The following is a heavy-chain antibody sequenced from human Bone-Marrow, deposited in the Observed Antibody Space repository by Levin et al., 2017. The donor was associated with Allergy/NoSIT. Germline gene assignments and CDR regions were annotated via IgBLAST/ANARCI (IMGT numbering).Heavy chain of an antibody. J-gene: IGHJ4*02. V-gene: IGHV3-30-3*01. CDR3: ARDLSPVSAFCRDGSCYSPSAD. CDR1: GFTFSNYA. CDR2: ISYDGSNK. Sequence: PGGSLRLSCAASGFTFSNYAMHWVRQAPGKGLEWVAVISYDGSNKYYADSLKGRFTISRDNSENTLFLLMSSLRAEDTAVYYCARDLSPVSAFCRDGSCYSPSADWGQGTLVTVSS. D-gene: IGHD2-15*01.